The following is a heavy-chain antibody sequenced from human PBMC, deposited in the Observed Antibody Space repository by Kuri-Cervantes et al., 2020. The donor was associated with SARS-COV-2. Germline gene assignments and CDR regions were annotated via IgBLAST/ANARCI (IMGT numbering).Heavy chain of an antibody. CDR3: AKHLVGAGTAAYYAFDI. CDR2: ISGSGGST. CDR1: GFTFSSYA. V-gene: IGHV3-23*01. Sequence: GGSLRLSCAASGFTFSSYAMSWVRQAPGKGLEWVSAISGSGGSTYYADSVKGRFTISRDNSKNTLYLQMNSLRAEDTAVYYCAKHLVGAGTAAYYAFDICGQGIMVTVSS. D-gene: IGHD1-1*01. J-gene: IGHJ3*02.